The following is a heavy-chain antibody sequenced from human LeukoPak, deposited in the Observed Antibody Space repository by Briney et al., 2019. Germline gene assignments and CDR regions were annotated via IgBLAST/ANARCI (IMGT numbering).Heavy chain of an antibody. V-gene: IGHV1-8*01. CDR3: ARVLYSREHCSSTSCYASFDY. J-gene: IGHJ4*02. Sequence: ASVKVSCKASGYTFASYDINWVRQATGQGLEWMGWMNPNSGNTGYAQKFQGRVTMTKNTSISTAYMELSSLRSEDTAVYYCARVLYSREHCSSTSCYASFDYWGQGTLVTVSS. D-gene: IGHD2-2*01. CDR1: GYTFASYD. CDR2: MNPNSGNT.